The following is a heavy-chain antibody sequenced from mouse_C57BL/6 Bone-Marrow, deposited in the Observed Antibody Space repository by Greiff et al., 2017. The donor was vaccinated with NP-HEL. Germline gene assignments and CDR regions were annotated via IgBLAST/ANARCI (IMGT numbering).Heavy chain of an antibody. D-gene: IGHD4-1*02. CDR1: GYTFTSYW. Sequence: QVHVKQPGAELVKPGASVKLSCKASGYTFTSYWMHWVKQRPGQGLEWIGMIHPNSGSTNYNEKFKSKATLTVDKSSSTAYMQLSSLTSEDSAVYYCARGSNWDGGVLDYFDYWGQGTTLTVSS. V-gene: IGHV1-64*01. J-gene: IGHJ2*01. CDR3: ARGSNWDGGVLDYFDY. CDR2: IHPNSGST.